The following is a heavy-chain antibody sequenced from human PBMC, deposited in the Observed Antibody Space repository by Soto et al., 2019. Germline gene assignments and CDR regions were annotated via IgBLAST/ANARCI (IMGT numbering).Heavy chain of an antibody. CDR1: GYTFTIYY. J-gene: IGHJ5*02. CDR3: ARAVVPAAIGRVWFDP. Sequence: SSVKVSCKASGYTFTIYYMHGLRQAPGQGLELMGGIIPIFGTANYAQKFQGRVTITADESTSTAYMELSSLRSEDTAVYYCARAVVPAAIGRVWFDPWGQGTLVTVSS. V-gene: IGHV1-69*13. D-gene: IGHD2-2*02. CDR2: IIPIFGTA.